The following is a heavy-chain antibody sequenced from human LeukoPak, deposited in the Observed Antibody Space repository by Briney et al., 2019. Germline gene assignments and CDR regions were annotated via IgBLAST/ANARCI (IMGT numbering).Heavy chain of an antibody. CDR3: AKAFIHSGYDLGHFDY. CDR2: ISWNSGSI. D-gene: IGHD5-12*01. Sequence: GGSLRLSCAASGFTFDDDAMHWVRQAPGKGLEWVSGISWNSGSIGYADSVKGRFTISRDNAKNSLYLQMNSLRAEDTALYYCAKAFIHSGYDLGHFDYWGQGTLVTVSS. CDR1: GFTFDDDA. V-gene: IGHV3-9*01. J-gene: IGHJ4*02.